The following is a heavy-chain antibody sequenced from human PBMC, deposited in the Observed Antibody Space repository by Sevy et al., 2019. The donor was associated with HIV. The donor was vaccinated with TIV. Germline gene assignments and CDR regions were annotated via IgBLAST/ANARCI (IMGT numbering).Heavy chain of an antibody. J-gene: IGHJ3*02. CDR2: ISYDGSNK. CDR1: GFTFSSYG. CDR3: AKEGGSGSSGAAFDI. Sequence: GEPLKISCAASGFTFSSYGMHWVRQAPGKGLEWVAVISYDGSNKYYADSVKGRFTISRDNSKNTLYLQMNSLRAEDTAVYYCAKEGGSGSSGAAFDIWGQGTMVTVSS. D-gene: IGHD1-26*01. V-gene: IGHV3-30*18.